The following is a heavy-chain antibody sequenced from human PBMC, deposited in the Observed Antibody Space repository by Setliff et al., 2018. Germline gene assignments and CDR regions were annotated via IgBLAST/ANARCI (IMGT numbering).Heavy chain of an antibody. D-gene: IGHD2-2*01. J-gene: IGHJ6*02. Sequence: SETLSLTCAVYGGSFSTYYWIWIRQPPGKGLEWIGEINHSGSTNYNPSLKSRVTISVDTSKNQFSLKLSSVTAADTAVYYYARICSSTSCPYYYGMDVWGQGTTVTVSS. CDR1: GGSFSTYY. CDR3: ARICSSTSCPYYYGMDV. V-gene: IGHV4-34*01. CDR2: INHSGST.